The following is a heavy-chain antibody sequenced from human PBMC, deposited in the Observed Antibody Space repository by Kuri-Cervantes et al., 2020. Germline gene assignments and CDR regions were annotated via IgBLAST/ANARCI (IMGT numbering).Heavy chain of an antibody. D-gene: IGHD2-8*01. Sequence: GGSLRLSCAASGFTFSSYGMHWVRQAPGKGLEWVSVIYSGGSTYYADSVKGRFTISRDNYKNTLYLQMNSMRAEDRAVYYCARNLYGDYWGQGTLVTVSS. J-gene: IGHJ4*02. CDR3: ARNLYGDY. CDR2: IYSGGST. V-gene: IGHV3-66*01. CDR1: GFTFSSYG.